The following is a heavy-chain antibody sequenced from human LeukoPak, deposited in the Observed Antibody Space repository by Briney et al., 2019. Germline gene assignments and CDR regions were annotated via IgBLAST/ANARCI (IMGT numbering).Heavy chain of an antibody. CDR2: IYSGGST. V-gene: IGHV3-53*01. J-gene: IGHJ4*02. D-gene: IGHD6-19*01. CDR1: GFTVSSNY. Sequence: GGSLRLSCAASGFTVSSNYMSWVRQAPGKGLEWVSVIYSGGSTYYADSVKGRFTISRDNSKNTLYLQMNSLRAEDTAVYYCARDGRYSSGWYSDCWGQGTLVTVSS. CDR3: ARDGRYSSGWYSDC.